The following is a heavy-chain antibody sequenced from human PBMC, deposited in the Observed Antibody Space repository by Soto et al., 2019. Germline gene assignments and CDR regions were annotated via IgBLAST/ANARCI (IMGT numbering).Heavy chain of an antibody. Sequence: GASVKVSCKASGYTFTSYYMHWVRQAPGQGLEWMGIINPSGGSTSYAQKFQGRVTMTRDTSTSTVYMELSSLRSEDTAVYYCARVGRGYCSGGSCFIDYWGQGTLVTVSS. J-gene: IGHJ4*02. D-gene: IGHD2-15*01. V-gene: IGHV1-46*01. CDR2: INPSGGST. CDR1: GYTFTSYY. CDR3: ARVGRGYCSGGSCFIDY.